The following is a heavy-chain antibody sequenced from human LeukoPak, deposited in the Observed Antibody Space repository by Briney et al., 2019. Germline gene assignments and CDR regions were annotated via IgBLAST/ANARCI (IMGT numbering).Heavy chain of an antibody. CDR3: ARPYSSSWYRTEYYFDY. CDR1: GYTFTGYY. V-gene: IGHV1-2*02. D-gene: IGHD6-13*01. CDR2: INPNSGGT. Sequence: ASVKVSCKASGYTFTGYYMHWVRQAPGQGLEWMRWINPNSGGTNYAQKFQGRVTMTRDTSISTAYMELSRLKSDDTAVYYCARPYSSSWYRTEYYFDYWGQGTLVTVSS. J-gene: IGHJ4*02.